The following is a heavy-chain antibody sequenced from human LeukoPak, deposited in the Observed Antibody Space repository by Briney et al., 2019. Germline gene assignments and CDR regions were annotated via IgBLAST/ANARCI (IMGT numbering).Heavy chain of an antibody. Sequence: GGSLRLSCAASGFSFISYGMYWVRQAPGKGLESVAFIRYDGSNKYYADSVKGRFTVSRDNSKNTLYLQMKSLRAEDTAVYYCAKGGGYETQYYYYYLDVWGKGTTVTISS. J-gene: IGHJ6*03. CDR1: GFSFISYG. D-gene: IGHD5-12*01. V-gene: IGHV3-30*02. CDR3: AKGGGYETQYYYYYLDV. CDR2: IRYDGSNK.